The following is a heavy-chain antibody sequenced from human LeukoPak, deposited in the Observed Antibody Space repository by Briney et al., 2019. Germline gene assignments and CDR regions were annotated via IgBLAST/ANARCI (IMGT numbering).Heavy chain of an antibody. CDR2: MNPNSGNT. CDR3: ARGAYCTNGVCYYYYMDV. V-gene: IGHV1-8*03. J-gene: IGHJ6*03. Sequence: ASVKVSCKASGYTFTSYDIHWVRQATGQGLEWMGWMNPNSGNTGYAQKFQGRVTITRNTSISTAYMELSSLRSEDTAVYYCARGAYCTNGVCYYYYMDVWGKGTTVTVSS. CDR1: GYTFTSYD. D-gene: IGHD2-8*01.